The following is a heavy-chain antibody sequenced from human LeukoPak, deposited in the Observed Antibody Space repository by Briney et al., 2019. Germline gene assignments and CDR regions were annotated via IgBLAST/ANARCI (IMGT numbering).Heavy chain of an antibody. Sequence: SETLSLTCTVSGGSISSSSYYWGWIRQPPGKGLEWIGSIYYSGSTYYHPSLKSRVTISVDTSKNQFSLKLSSVTAADTAVYYRARVTFWSGYQIWHVVGNWFDPWGQGTLVTVSS. D-gene: IGHD3-3*01. CDR1: GGSISSSSYY. CDR2: IYYSGST. V-gene: IGHV4-39*07. CDR3: ARVTFWSGYQIWHVVGNWFDP. J-gene: IGHJ5*02.